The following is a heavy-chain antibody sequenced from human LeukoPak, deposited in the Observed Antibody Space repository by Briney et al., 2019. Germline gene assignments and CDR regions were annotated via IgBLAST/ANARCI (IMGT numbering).Heavy chain of an antibody. CDR2: IIPIFGTA. V-gene: IGHV1-69*05. D-gene: IGHD3-9*01. Sequence: SVKVSCKASGGTFSSYAISWLRQAPGQGLEWMGGIIPIFGTANYAQKFQGRVTITTDESTSTANMELSSLRSEDTAVYYCARAEILTGYYPRYYFAYWGQGTLVTVPS. CDR3: ARAEILTGYYPRYYFAY. J-gene: IGHJ4*02. CDR1: GGTFSSYA.